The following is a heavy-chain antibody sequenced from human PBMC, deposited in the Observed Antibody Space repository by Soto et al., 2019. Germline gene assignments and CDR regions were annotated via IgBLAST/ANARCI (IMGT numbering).Heavy chain of an antibody. D-gene: IGHD3-22*01. V-gene: IGHV1-69*02. J-gene: IGHJ4*02. Sequence: QVQLVQSGAEVKKPGSSVKVSCKASGGTFSSYTISWVRQAPGQGLEWMGRIIPILGIANYAQKFQGRVTITADKPTSTAYMELSSLRSEDTAVYYCAGYDSSGYYRTRFDYWGQGTLVTVSS. CDR2: IIPILGIA. CDR3: AGYDSSGYYRTRFDY. CDR1: GGTFSSYT.